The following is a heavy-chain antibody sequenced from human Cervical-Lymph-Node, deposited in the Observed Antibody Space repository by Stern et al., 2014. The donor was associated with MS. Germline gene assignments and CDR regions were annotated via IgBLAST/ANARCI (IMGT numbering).Heavy chain of an antibody. CDR1: GGSISSRY. J-gene: IGHJ4*02. V-gene: IGHV4-59*08. Sequence: QVQLQESGPGLVKPSETLSLTCAVSGGSISSRYWGWIRQPPGKGLEWIGLISHSGDTKDNPSLKSRVTISLETSKTHFPLKVTSVTAADTAVYYCARLSTAVDFWGQGTLVTVSS. CDR2: ISHSGDT. CDR3: ARLSTAVDF.